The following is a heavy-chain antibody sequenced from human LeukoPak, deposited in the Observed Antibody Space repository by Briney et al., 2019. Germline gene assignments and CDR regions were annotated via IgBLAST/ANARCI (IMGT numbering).Heavy chain of an antibody. CDR1: GFTFDDFG. CDR3: ARGGMTAGTWGYFDY. V-gene: IGHV3-20*04. CDR2: INWNGGST. Sequence: GGSLRLSCAASGFTFDDFGMTWVRQGPGKGLEWVSGINWNGGSTDYADSVKGRFTIVRDNAKTSLHLQMNSLRAEDTAFYYCARGGMTAGTWGYFDYWGQGTLVTVSS. J-gene: IGHJ4*02. D-gene: IGHD6-19*01.